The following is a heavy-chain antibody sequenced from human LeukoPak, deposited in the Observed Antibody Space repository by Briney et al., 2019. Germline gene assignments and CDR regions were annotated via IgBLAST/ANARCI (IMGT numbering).Heavy chain of an antibody. D-gene: IGHD2-15*01. CDR1: GFTSSSYW. V-gene: IGHV3-7*03. CDR2: IKQDGNDK. J-gene: IGHJ4*02. Sequence: PGGSLRLSCAASGFTSSSYWMSWIRQAPGKGLEWVANIKQDGNDKYYVDSMKGRFTISRDNAKNSLYLQMNSLRAEDTAVYYCARAPYCIGGSCTFGYWGQGTLVTVSS. CDR3: ARAPYCIGGSCTFGY.